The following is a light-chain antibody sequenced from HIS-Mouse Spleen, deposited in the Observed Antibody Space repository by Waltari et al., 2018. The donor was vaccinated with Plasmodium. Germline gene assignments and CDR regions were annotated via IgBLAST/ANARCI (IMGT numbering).Light chain of an antibody. V-gene: IGLV3-10*01. CDR1: ALLTKY. CDR3: YSTDSSGNHRV. Sequence: SYELTQPPSVSVYPGQTARITCPGDALLTKYAYWYQQKSGQAPVLVIYEDSKRPSGIPERFSGSSSGTMATLTISGAQVEDEADYYCYSTDSSGNHRVFGGGTKLTVL. CDR2: EDS. J-gene: IGLJ3*02.